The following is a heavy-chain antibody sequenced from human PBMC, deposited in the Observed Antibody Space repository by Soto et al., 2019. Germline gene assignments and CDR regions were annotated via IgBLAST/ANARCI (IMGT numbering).Heavy chain of an antibody. CDR2: IYYSGST. V-gene: IGHV4-31*03. J-gene: IGHJ6*02. Sequence: SETLSLTCTVSGGSISSGGYYWSWIRQHPGKGLEWIGYIYYSGSTYYNPSLKSRVTISVDTSKNQFSLKLSSVTAADTAVYYCARVVYSSSWYGEYYYYGMDVWRQGITVTV. D-gene: IGHD6-13*01. CDR1: GGSISSGGYY. CDR3: ARVVYSSSWYGEYYYYGMDV.